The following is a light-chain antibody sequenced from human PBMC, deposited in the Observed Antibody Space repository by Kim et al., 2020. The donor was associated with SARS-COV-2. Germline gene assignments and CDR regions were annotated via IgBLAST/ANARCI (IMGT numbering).Light chain of an antibody. CDR2: DAS. CDR1: QDISYR. V-gene: IGKV1-33*01. Sequence: SAIAGDRVTITCQGSQDISYRLNWYQQKPGKAPKVVFADASNLQSGAPSRFSGSGSGTEFTFSINNLQPEDIATYCCMQYDDLPYTFGRGTKLEI. CDR3: MQYDDLPYT. J-gene: IGKJ2*01.